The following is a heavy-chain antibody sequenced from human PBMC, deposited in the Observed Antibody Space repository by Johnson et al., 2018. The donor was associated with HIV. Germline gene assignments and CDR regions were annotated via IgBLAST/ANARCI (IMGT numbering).Heavy chain of an antibody. Sequence: QEQLVESGGGVVQPGQSLRLSCAASGLTFSSYGMHWVRQAPGKGLEWVAVISYDGNNRYYVDSVKGRFTISRDNSKNTLYLQMNSLRAEDTAVYYCAPLGDAFDIWGQGTMVTVSS. J-gene: IGHJ3*02. CDR3: APLGDAFDI. CDR2: ISYDGNNR. V-gene: IGHV3-30*03. CDR1: GLTFSSYG. D-gene: IGHD7-27*01.